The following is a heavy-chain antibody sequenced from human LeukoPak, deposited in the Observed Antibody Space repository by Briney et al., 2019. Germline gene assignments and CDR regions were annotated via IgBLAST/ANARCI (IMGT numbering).Heavy chain of an antibody. CDR2: FDPEDGET. V-gene: IGHV1-24*01. CDR1: GYTPTELS. Sequence: ASVKVSCKVSGYTPTELSMHWVRQAPGKGLEWMGGFDPEDGETIYAQKFQGRVTMTEDTSTDTAYMELSSLRSEDTAVYYCATRPTYYYDSSGYWADYWGQGTLVTVSS. J-gene: IGHJ4*02. CDR3: ATRPTYYYDSSGYWADY. D-gene: IGHD3-22*01.